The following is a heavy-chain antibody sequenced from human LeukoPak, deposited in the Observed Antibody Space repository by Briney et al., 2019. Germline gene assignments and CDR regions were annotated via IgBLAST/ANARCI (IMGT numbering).Heavy chain of an antibody. Sequence: GGSLRLSCAASGFTLFDAWMIWVRRAAGKGLEWVGHIKSRVDGGKTDFAAPVKGRFTISRDDSKNTLYLQMDSLKPGDTAVYYCSKGVPFTGGVVIRYWGQGALVTVSS. J-gene: IGHJ4*02. D-gene: IGHD3-16*02. CDR1: GFTLFDAW. CDR3: SKGVPFTGGVVIRY. V-gene: IGHV3-15*05. CDR2: IKSRVDGGKT.